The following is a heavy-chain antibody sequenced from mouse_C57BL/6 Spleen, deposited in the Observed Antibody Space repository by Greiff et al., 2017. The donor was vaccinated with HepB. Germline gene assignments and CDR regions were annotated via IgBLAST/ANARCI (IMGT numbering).Heavy chain of an antibody. CDR1: GFNIKDYY. J-gene: IGHJ3*01. V-gene: IGHV14-1*01. CDR3: TTFRVIYYDYDGFAY. Sequence: EVKVVESGAELVRPGASVKLSCTASGFNIKDYYMHWVKQRPEQGLEWIGRIDPEDGDTEYAPKFQGKATMTADTSSNTAYLQLSSLTSEDTAVYYCTTFRVIYYDYDGFAYWGQGTLVTVSA. D-gene: IGHD2-4*01. CDR2: IDPEDGDT.